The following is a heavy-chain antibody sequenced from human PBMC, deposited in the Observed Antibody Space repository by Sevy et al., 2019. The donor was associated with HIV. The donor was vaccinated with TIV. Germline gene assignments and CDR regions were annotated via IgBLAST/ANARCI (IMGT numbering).Heavy chain of an antibody. D-gene: IGHD3-3*01. CDR2: ISYDGSNK. V-gene: IGHV3-30-3*01. CDR3: ASAPDNLWSGYLDY. Sequence: GGSLRLSCAASGFTFSSYAMHWVRQAPGKGLEWVAVISYDGSNKYYADSVKGRFTISRDNSKNTLYLQMNSLRAEDTALYYCASAPDNLWSGYLDYWGQGTLVTVSS. J-gene: IGHJ4*02. CDR1: GFTFSSYA.